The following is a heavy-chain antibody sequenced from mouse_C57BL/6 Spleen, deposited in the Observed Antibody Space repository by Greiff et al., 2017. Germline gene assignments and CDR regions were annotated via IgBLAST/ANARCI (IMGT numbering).Heavy chain of an antibody. J-gene: IGHJ2*01. V-gene: IGHV1-19*01. CDR3: ARWDYYGSSYYFDY. D-gene: IGHD1-1*01. CDR2: INPYNGGT. CDR1: GYTFTDYY. Sequence: VQLKESGPVLVKPGASVKMSCKASGYTFTDYYMNWVKQSHGKSLEWIGVINPYNGGTSYNQKFKGKATLTVDKSSSTAYMELNSLTSEDSAVYYCARWDYYGSSYYFDYWGQGTTLTVSS.